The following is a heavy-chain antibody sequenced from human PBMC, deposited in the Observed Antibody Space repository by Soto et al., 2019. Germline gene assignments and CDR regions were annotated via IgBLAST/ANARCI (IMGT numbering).Heavy chain of an antibody. Sequence: SETLCLTCTVSGGSISSRSYHWDWIRQPPGKGLEWIGSMYYSANTYYNRSLKSRVTISVDTSKNQFSLKLSSVTAADTAVYYCARNDYDSSGYSPYWGQGTLVTVSS. CDR1: GGSISSRSYH. CDR2: MYYSANT. J-gene: IGHJ4*02. CDR3: ARNDYDSSGYSPY. V-gene: IGHV4-39*01. D-gene: IGHD3-22*01.